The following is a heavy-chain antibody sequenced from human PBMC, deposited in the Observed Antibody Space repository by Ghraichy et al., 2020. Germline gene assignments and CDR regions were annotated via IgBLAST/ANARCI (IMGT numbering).Heavy chain of an antibody. CDR2: IYYSGST. V-gene: IGHV4-30-4*01. Sequence: SETLSLTCTVSGGSISSGDYYWSWIRQPPGKGLEWIGYIYYSGSTYYNPSLKSRVTISVDTSKNQFSLKLSSVTAADTAVYYCARIFPGYCSRTSCSNLGMDVWGQGTTVTVSS. CDR3: ARIFPGYCSRTSCSNLGMDV. D-gene: IGHD2-2*01. J-gene: IGHJ6*02. CDR1: GGSISSGDYY.